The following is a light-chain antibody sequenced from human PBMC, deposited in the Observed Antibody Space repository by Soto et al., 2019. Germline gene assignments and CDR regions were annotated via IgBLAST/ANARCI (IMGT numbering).Light chain of an antibody. J-gene: IGKJ5*01. V-gene: IGKV3-11*01. CDR2: DAS. CDR3: QQRSNWPPIT. CDR1: QSVSSY. Sequence: EIVLNVSPSTLSLSPGERATLSCRASQSVSSYLAWYQQKPGQAPRLLIYDASNRATGIPARFSGSGSGTDFTLTISSLEPEDFAVYYCQQRSNWPPITFGQGTRLEIK.